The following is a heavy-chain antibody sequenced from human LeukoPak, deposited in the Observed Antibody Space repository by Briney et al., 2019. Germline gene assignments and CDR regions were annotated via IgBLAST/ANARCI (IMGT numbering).Heavy chain of an antibody. D-gene: IGHD1-26*01. V-gene: IGHV6-1*01. CDR2: TYSRSKWFN. Sequence: SQTLSPTCALSGDSVSSKSASWNWIRQSPSRGLEWLGRTYSRSKWFNDYAVSVKSLITINPDTSKNQFSLHLTSVTPDDTAVYYCARGTGSLDYWGQGTLVTVSS. CDR3: ARGTGSLDY. J-gene: IGHJ4*02. CDR1: GDSVSSKSAS.